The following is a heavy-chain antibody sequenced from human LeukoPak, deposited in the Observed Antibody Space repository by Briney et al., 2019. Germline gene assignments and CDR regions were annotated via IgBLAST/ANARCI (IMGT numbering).Heavy chain of an antibody. CDR1: GFTFSSFN. CDR2: IGSSSTYE. CDR3: ARERGYSYGYGDY. J-gene: IGHJ4*02. V-gene: IGHV3-21*01. D-gene: IGHD5-18*01. Sequence: GGSLRLSCAASGFTFSSFNMNWVRQAPGKGLEWVSSIGSSSTYEYYADSVKGRFTNSRDNAKNSLYLQMDSLRDEDTAVYYCARERGYSYGYGDYWSQGTLVTVSS.